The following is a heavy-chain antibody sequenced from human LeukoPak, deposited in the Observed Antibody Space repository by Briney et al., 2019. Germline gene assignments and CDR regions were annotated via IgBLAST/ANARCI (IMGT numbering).Heavy chain of an antibody. CDR3: AATLDPFDY. CDR1: GFTFSSYL. J-gene: IGHJ4*02. Sequence: GGSLRLSCAASGFTFSSYLMSWVRQAPGKGLEWVAHIYQDGSEKYYVDSVKGRFTISRDNAKNSLYLQMNSLRAEDTAVYYCAATLDPFDYWGQGTLVTVSS. V-gene: IGHV3-7*03. CDR2: IYQDGSEK. D-gene: IGHD3-16*02.